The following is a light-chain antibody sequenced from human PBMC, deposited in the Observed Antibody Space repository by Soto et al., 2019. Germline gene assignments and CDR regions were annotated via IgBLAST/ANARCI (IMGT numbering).Light chain of an antibody. V-gene: IGKV3-20*01. Sequence: EIVLTQSPGTLSLSPGERATLSCRASQSVSSSYLAWYQQKPGQAPRLLIYSASSRATGIPDRFSGSGSGTDFTLTLSRLQAEDFAVYYCQQYGSSVLFTFGPGTKVDIK. J-gene: IGKJ3*01. CDR2: SAS. CDR3: QQYGSSVLFT. CDR1: QSVSSSY.